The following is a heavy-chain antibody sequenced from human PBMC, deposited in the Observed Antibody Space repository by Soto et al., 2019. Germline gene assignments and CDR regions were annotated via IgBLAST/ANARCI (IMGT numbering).Heavy chain of an antibody. V-gene: IGHV3-30-3*01. D-gene: IGHD2-2*02. CDR2: ISYDGSNK. Sequence: QVQLVESGGGVVQPGRSLRLSCAASGFTFSSYAMHWVRQAPGKGLEWVAVISYDGSNKYYADSVKGRFTISRDNSKNTLYLQMYSLRAEDTAVYYCAREGLVPAATPWFDYWGQGTLVTVSS. CDR3: AREGLVPAATPWFDY. J-gene: IGHJ4*02. CDR1: GFTFSSYA.